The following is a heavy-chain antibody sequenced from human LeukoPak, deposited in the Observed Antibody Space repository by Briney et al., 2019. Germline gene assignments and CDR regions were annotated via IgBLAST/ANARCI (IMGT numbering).Heavy chain of an antibody. CDR3: AELGITMIGGV. V-gene: IGHV3-7*01. CDR2: IKEA. Sequence: GGSLRLSCAASSFTFSSYWMTWVRQAPRKGLEWVANIKEAVKGRFTISRDNAKNSLYLQMNSLRAEDTAVYYCAELGITMIGGVWGKGTTVTISS. CDR1: SFTFSSYW. D-gene: IGHD3-10*02. J-gene: IGHJ6*04.